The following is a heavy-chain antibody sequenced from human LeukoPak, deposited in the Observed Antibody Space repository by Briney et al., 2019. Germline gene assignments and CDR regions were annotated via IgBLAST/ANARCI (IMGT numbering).Heavy chain of an antibody. CDR3: AKALAAVAGTRDFQH. J-gene: IGHJ1*01. CDR2: ITWNSGNI. Sequence: PGGSLRLSCAASGFTFDDYAMHWVRQAPGKGLEWVSSITWNSGNIGYADSVKGRFTISRDNAKKSLYLQMNSLRAEDTALYYCAKALAAVAGTRDFQHWGQGTLVTVSS. D-gene: IGHD6-19*01. V-gene: IGHV3-9*01. CDR1: GFTFDDYA.